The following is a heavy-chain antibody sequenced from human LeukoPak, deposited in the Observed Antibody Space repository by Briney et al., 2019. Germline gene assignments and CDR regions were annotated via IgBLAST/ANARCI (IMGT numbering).Heavy chain of an antibody. V-gene: IGHV4-59*08. CDR2: IYYTGST. CDR3: ARQGGIAAAGNFDY. D-gene: IGHD6-13*01. CDR1: GGSISTYY. Sequence: SETLSLTCTVSGGSISTYYWSWIRQPPGKGLEGIGYIYYTGSTDYNPSLKSRVTISLDTSKNQFSLKLTSVTAADTAVYYCARQGGIAAAGNFDYWGQGTLVTVSS. J-gene: IGHJ4*02.